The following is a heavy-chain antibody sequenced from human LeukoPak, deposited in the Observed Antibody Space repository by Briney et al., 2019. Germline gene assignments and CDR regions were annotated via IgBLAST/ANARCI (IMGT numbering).Heavy chain of an antibody. CDR1: GYTFTGYY. V-gene: IGHV1-2*02. D-gene: IGHD6-13*01. CDR3: ASGYSSSWGGIGY. J-gene: IGHJ4*02. CDR2: INPNSGGT. Sequence: GASVKVSCKASGYTFTGYYVHWVRQAPGQGLEWMGWINPNSGGTNYAQKFQGRVTMTRDTSISTAYMELSRLRSDDTAVYYCASGYSSSWGGIGYWGQGTLVTVSS.